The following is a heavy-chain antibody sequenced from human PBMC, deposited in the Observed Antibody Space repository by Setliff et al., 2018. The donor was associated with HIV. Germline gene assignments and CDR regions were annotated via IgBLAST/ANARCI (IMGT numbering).Heavy chain of an antibody. CDR1: DGSISSYY. D-gene: IGHD1-26*01. V-gene: IGHV4-4*07. J-gene: IGHJ4*02. CDR2: IYTSGST. CDR3: ARVTGSESYSRRFDY. Sequence: PSETLSLTCTVSDGSISSYYWSWIRQPAGEGLEWIGRIYTSGSTNYNPSFKSRVTISVDTSKNQISLKLSSVTAADTAVYYCARVTGSESYSRRFDYWGQGTLVTVSS.